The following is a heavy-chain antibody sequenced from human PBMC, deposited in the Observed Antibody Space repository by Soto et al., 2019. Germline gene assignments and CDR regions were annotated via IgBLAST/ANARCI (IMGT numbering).Heavy chain of an antibody. CDR3: AKDHRVHYYDSSSSAY. CDR2: ISGSGGST. CDR1: GFTFSNYA. D-gene: IGHD3-10*01. Sequence: EVQLLESGGGLVQPGGSLRLSCAASGFTFSNYAMSWVRQAPGKGLEWVSAISGSGGSTYYAESVKGRFTISRDNSNNTLSLQMNSLIAEDTAVSYCAKDHRVHYYDSSSSAYWGQGTLVTVSS. J-gene: IGHJ4*02. V-gene: IGHV3-23*01.